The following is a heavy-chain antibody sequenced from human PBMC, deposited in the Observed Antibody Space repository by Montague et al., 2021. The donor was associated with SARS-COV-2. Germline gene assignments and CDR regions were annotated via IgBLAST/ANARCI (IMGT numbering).Heavy chain of an antibody. CDR2: VYYSGNT. CDR1: GGSISNSNYY. J-gene: IGHJ4*02. CDR3: ARRCTGGGYGHASH. D-gene: IGHD2-8*02. V-gene: IGHV4-39*01. Sequence: SETLSLTCTVSGGSISNSNYYWGWIRQPPGKGLEWIGSVYYSGNTYHNPSLKSRVSISVDTSKSQLSLKVMSVTAADKAVYYCARRCTGGGYGHASHWGQGTLVTVSS.